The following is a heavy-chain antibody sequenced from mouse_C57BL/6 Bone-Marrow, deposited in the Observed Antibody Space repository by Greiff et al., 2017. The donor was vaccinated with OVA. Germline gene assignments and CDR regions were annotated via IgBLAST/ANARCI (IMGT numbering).Heavy chain of an antibody. CDR1: GYTFNSYW. Sequence: QVQLQQPGAELVKPGASVKLSCKASGYTFNSYWMQWVKQRPGQGLEWIGEIDPSDSYTNYNQKFKGKATLTVDTSSSTAYMQLSSLTSEDSAVYYCARDYGRGYWGQGTTLTVSS. CDR2: IDPSDSYT. CDR3: ARDYGRGY. D-gene: IGHD2-1*01. J-gene: IGHJ2*01. V-gene: IGHV1-50*01.